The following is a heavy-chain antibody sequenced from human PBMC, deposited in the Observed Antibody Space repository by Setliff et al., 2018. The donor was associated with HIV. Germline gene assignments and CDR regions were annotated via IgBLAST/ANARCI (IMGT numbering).Heavy chain of an antibody. V-gene: IGHV3-74*03. CDR1: GFTFSTYW. CDR3: ARVASGYDYGWLDP. J-gene: IGHJ5*02. D-gene: IGHD5-12*01. CDR2: INNDGIKT. Sequence: GGSLRLSCAASGFTFSTYWMHWVRQAPGKGLVWVSHINNDGIKTTYADSVKGRFTVSRDNAKNTLYLQMNSLRAEDTAVYYCARVASGYDYGWLDPWGQGTLVTVSS.